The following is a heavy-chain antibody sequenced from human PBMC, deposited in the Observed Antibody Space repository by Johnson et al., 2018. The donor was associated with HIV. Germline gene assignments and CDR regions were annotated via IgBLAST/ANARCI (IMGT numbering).Heavy chain of an antibody. CDR1: GFTFSSYG. Sequence: QVQLVESGGGVVQPGGSLRLSCAASGFTFSSYGMHWVRQAPGKGLEWVAFIRYDGSNKYYADSVKGRFTISRDNSKNSLYLQMNSLRTEDTALYYCAKDLIAAAAPTALDIGGQGTMVTVSS. V-gene: IGHV3-30*02. D-gene: IGHD6-13*01. CDR2: IRYDGSNK. J-gene: IGHJ3*02. CDR3: AKDLIAAAAPTALDI.